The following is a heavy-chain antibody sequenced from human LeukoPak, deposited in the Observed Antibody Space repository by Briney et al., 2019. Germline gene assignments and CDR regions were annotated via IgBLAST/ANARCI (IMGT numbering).Heavy chain of an antibody. CDR3: ARGGIAVAGPIDY. J-gene: IGHJ4*02. D-gene: IGHD6-19*01. CDR1: GFTFSSYE. V-gene: IGHV3-66*01. Sequence: PGGSLRLSCAASGFTFSSYEMNWVRQAPGKGLEWVSVIYSGGSTYYADSVKGRFTISRDNSKNTLYLQMNSLRAEDTAVYYCARGGIAVAGPIDYWGQGTLVTVSS. CDR2: IYSGGST.